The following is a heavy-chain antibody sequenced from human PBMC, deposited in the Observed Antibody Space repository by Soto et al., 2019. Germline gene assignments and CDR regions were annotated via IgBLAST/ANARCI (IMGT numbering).Heavy chain of an antibody. D-gene: IGHD5-18*01. V-gene: IGHV3-30*18. Sequence: QVQLVESGGGVVQPGRSLRLSCAASGLTFSSYGMHWVRQAPGKGLEWVAVISYDGSNKYYADSVKGRFTISRDNSKNTLYLHMNSLRAEYTAVYYCAKVPNRGYSYGYPITYYYYGMDVWGQGTTVTVSS. J-gene: IGHJ6*02. CDR1: GLTFSSYG. CDR2: ISYDGSNK. CDR3: AKVPNRGYSYGYPITYYYYGMDV.